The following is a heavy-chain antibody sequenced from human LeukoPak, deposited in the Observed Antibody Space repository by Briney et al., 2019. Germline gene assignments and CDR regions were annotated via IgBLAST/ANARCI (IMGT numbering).Heavy chain of an antibody. Sequence: ASVKVSCKASGYTFTSYAMNWVRQAPGQGLEWMGWINTNTGNPTYAQGFTGRFVFSLDTSVSTAYPQISSLKAEDTAVYYCAREIEGYSSSWYEGDYWGQGTLVTVSS. J-gene: IGHJ4*02. CDR3: AREIEGYSSSWYEGDY. D-gene: IGHD6-13*01. CDR2: INTNTGNP. V-gene: IGHV7-4-1*02. CDR1: GYTFTSYA.